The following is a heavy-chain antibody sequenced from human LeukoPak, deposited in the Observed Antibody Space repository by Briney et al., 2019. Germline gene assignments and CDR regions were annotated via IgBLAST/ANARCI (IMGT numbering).Heavy chain of an antibody. J-gene: IGHJ4*02. CDR3: ARGDWDYYDSSGYYVDY. CDR2: ISAYNGNT. V-gene: IGHV1-18*01. Sequence: ASVKVSCKASGYTFTSYGISWVRQAPGQGLEWMGWISAYNGNTNYAQKLRGRVTMTTDTSTSTAYMELRSLRSDDTAVYYCARGDWDYYDSSGYYVDYWGQGTLVTVSS. D-gene: IGHD3-22*01. CDR1: GYTFTSYG.